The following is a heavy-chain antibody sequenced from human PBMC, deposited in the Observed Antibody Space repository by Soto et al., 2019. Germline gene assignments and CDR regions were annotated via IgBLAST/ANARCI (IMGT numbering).Heavy chain of an antibody. CDR2: IIPIFGTA. D-gene: IGHD3-22*01. CDR1: GGTFSSYA. J-gene: IGHJ6*02. CDR3: ARDEYYYDSSGPENPYYYYGMDV. V-gene: IGHV1-69*12. Sequence: QVQLVQSGAEVKKPGSSVKVSCKASGGTFSSYAISWVRQAPGQGLEWMGGIIPIFGTANYAQKFQGRVTITADESTSTAYMERSSLRSEDTAVYYCARDEYYYDSSGPENPYYYYGMDVWGQGTTVTVSS.